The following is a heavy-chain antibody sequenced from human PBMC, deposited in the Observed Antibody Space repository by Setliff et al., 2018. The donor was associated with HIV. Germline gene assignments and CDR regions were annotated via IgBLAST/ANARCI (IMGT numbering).Heavy chain of an antibody. CDR3: TRVRLLYSDSSPVWFDP. V-gene: IGHV4-59*01. J-gene: IGHJ5*02. CDR2: LYHSGSA. D-gene: IGHD3-22*01. CDR1: GGSFSGYY. Sequence: SETLSLTCAVYGGSFSGYYWSWIRQPPGKGLEWIGYLYHSGSANYNPSLKSRVTISGDTSKNQFSLKLSSVTAADTAIYYCTRVRLLYSDSSPVWFDPWGQGTLVTVSS.